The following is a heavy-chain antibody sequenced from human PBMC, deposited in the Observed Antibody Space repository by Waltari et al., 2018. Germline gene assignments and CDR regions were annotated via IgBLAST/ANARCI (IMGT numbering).Heavy chain of an antibody. CDR2: MNHSGST. Sequence: QVQLQQWGAGLLKPSETLSLTCAVYGGSFSGYYWSWIRQPPGKGLDGIEEMNHSGSTNYNPSLKSRVTISVDTSKNQFSLKLSSVTAADTAVYYCARGTYYYGSGSYYNWFDPWGQGTLVTVSS. J-gene: IGHJ5*02. D-gene: IGHD3-10*01. V-gene: IGHV4-34*01. CDR3: ARGTYYYGSGSYYNWFDP. CDR1: GGSFSGYY.